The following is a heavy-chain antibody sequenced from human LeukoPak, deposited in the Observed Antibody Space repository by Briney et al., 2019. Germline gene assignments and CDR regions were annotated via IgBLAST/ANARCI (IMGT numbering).Heavy chain of an antibody. V-gene: IGHV3-23*01. CDR2: LSGGGDDT. Sequence: GRSLRLSCAASGFTFDDYAMNWVRQVPGKGLEWVSVLSGGGDDTYYADSVKGRFTISRDNSKNTLYLQMNSLRAEDTAVYYCARDVAYFDISGYRDDAFDIWGQGTMVTVSS. J-gene: IGHJ3*02. CDR3: ARDVAYFDISGYRDDAFDI. CDR1: GFTFDDYA. D-gene: IGHD3-9*01.